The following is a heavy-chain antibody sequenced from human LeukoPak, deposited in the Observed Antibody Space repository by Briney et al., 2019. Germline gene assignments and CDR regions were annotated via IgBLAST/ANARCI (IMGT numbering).Heavy chain of an antibody. CDR1: GGSISSYY. Sequence: SETLSLTCTVSGGSISSYYWSWIRQPPGKGLEWIGEINHSGSTNYNPSLKSRVTISIDKSKNQFSLRLSSVTAADTAFYYCARRGGFFDFWGQGTLVTVSS. V-gene: IGHV4-34*01. J-gene: IGHJ4*02. CDR2: INHSGST. D-gene: IGHD3-16*01. CDR3: ARRGGFFDF.